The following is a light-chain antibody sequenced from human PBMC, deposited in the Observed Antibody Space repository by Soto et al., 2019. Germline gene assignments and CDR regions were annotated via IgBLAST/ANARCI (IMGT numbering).Light chain of an antibody. V-gene: IGKV3-20*01. CDR1: QSVGGSS. CDR2: DTS. Sequence: ETVLTQSPGTLSLSPGERATVSCRASQSVGGSSLAWYQQRPGQAPRLLIYDTSKRATGIPDRFSGSGSGTDFTLTISRLEPEDFAVYYCLHYSNWPRWTFGQGTKVELK. J-gene: IGKJ1*01. CDR3: LHYSNWPRWT.